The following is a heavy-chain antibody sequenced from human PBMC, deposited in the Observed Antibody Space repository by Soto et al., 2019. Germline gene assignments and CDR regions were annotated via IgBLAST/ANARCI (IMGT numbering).Heavy chain of an antibody. CDR1: GFTFSSYA. J-gene: IGHJ4*02. Sequence: GGSLRLSCAASGFTFSSYAMSWVRQAPGKGLEWVSAISGSGGSTYYADSVKGRFTISRDNSKNTLYLQMNSLRAEDTAVYYCANYHGYCSSTSCYYRDYWGQGTLVTVSS. D-gene: IGHD2-2*01. CDR3: ANYHGYCSSTSCYYRDY. CDR2: ISGSGGST. V-gene: IGHV3-23*01.